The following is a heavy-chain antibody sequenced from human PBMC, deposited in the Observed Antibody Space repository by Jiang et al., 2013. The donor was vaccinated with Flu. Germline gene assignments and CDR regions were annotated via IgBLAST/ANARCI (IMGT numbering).Heavy chain of an antibody. D-gene: IGHD1-1*01. CDR2: TYYRSKWYT. J-gene: IGHJ6*02. Sequence: QTLSLTCVISGDSVSSNSAAWNWIRQSPSRGLEWLGRTYYRSKWYTDYAVSVKSRITINPDTSKNQISLQLKSIIPEDTAVYYCTRVTSPVNENGMDVWGQGATVTVSS. CDR3: TRVTSPVNENGMDV. V-gene: IGHV6-1*01. CDR1: GDSVSSNSAA.